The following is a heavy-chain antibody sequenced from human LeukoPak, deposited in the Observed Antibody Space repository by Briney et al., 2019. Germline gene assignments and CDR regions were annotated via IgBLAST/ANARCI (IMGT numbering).Heavy chain of an antibody. D-gene: IGHD3-3*01. CDR1: GFTFSDYY. J-gene: IGHJ5*02. CDR3: ARPSGLKWPQNWFDP. CDR2: ISSSGSTI. Sequence: KPGGSLRLSCAASGFTFSDYYMSWIRQAPGKGLEWVSYISSSGSTIYYADSVKGRFTISRDNAKNSLYLQMDSLRAEDTAVYYCARPSGLKWPQNWFDPWGQGTLVTVSS. V-gene: IGHV3-11*04.